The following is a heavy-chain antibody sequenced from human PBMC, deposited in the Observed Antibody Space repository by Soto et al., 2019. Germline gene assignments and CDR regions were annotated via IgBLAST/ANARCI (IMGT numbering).Heavy chain of an antibody. CDR3: ARRLELRTRGRGMGV. V-gene: IGHV4-34*01. CDR1: GGSFSGYY. Sequence: SETLSLTCAVYGGSFSGYYWSWIRQPPGKGLEWIGEINHSGSANYNPSLKSRVTISVDTSKNQFSLRLSSVTAADTAVYYCARRLELRTRGRGMGVWGQGTTVTVSS. J-gene: IGHJ6*02. CDR2: INHSGSA. D-gene: IGHD1-7*01.